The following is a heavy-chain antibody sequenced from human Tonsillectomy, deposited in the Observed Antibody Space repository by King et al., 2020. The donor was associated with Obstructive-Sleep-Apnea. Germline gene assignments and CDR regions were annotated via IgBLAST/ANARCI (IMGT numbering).Heavy chain of an antibody. V-gene: IGHV4-39*07. CDR3: AREIVVVVATPEYFQH. J-gene: IGHJ1*01. D-gene: IGHD2-15*01. CDR1: VGSISSSSYY. CDR2: IYYIGST. Sequence: QLQESGPGLVKPSETLSLTCTVSVGSISSSSYYWGWIRQPPGKGLEWIGSIYYIGSTYYNPSLKSRVPISVDTSNNQFSLRLSSVTAADTAVYYCAREIVVVVATPEYFQHWGQGTLVTVSS.